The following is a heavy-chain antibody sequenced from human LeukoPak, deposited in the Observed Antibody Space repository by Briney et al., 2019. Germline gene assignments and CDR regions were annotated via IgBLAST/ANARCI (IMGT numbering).Heavy chain of an antibody. V-gene: IGHV1-2*04. J-gene: IGHJ4*02. D-gene: IGHD2-15*01. Sequence: ASVKVSCKASGYTFTGYYMHWVRQAPGQGLEWMGWINPNSGGTNYAQKFQGWVTMTRDTSISTAYMELSRLRSDDTAVYYCATGDCSVGSCYFGYWGQGTLVTVSS. CDR3: ATGDCSVGSCYFGY. CDR2: INPNSGGT. CDR1: GYTFTGYY.